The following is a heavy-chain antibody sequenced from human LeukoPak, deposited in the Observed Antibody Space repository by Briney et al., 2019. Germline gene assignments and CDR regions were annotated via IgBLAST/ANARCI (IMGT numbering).Heavy chain of an antibody. CDR1: GYTFTSYG. D-gene: IGHD6-13*01. Sequence: ASVKVSCKASGYTFTSYGISWVRQATGQGLEWMGWINPYNGNTNYAQKLQGRVTMTTDTSTSTAYMELSSLRSDDTAVYYCARVLRIAAPGSFDYWGQGSLVTVSS. V-gene: IGHV1-18*01. CDR3: ARVLRIAAPGSFDY. CDR2: INPYNGNT. J-gene: IGHJ4*02.